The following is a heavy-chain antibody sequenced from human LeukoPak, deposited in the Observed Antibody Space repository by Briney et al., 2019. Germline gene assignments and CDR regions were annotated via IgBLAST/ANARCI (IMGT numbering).Heavy chain of an antibody. CDR2: ISSSGSYI. CDR3: ARDSPYSSGWGPRAYYFDY. J-gene: IGHJ4*02. Sequence: PGGSLRLSCGASGFTFSRYSMNWVRQAPGKGLEWVSSISSSGSYIYYADSVKGRFTISRDNAKNSLYLQMNSLRAEDTAVYYCARDSPYSSGWGPRAYYFDYWGQGTLVTVSS. D-gene: IGHD6-19*01. CDR1: GFTFSRYS. V-gene: IGHV3-21*01.